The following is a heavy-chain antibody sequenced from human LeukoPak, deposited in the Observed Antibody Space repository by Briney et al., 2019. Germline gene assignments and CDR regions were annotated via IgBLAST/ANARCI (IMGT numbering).Heavy chain of an antibody. CDR3: AKDFTPGDYLAGFDY. CDR2: IKSDGSST. Sequence: GGSLRLSCAASGFTLSSYWMHWVRQAPGKGLVWVSRIKSDGSSTSYADSVKGRFTISRDNAKNTLYLQMNSLRAEDTAVYYCAKDFTPGDYLAGFDYWGQGTLVTVSS. J-gene: IGHJ4*02. D-gene: IGHD4-17*01. CDR1: GFTLSSYW. V-gene: IGHV3-74*01.